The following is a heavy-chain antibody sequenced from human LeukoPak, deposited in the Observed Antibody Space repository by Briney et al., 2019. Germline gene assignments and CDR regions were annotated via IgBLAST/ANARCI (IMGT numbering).Heavy chain of an antibody. Sequence: PSETLSLTCTVSGGSISSYYWSRIRQPPGKGLEWIGYIYYSGSTNYNPSLKSRVTISVDTSKNQFSLKLSSVTAADTAVYYCAGGGGSYYAFDYWGQGTLVTVSS. CDR1: GGSISSYY. J-gene: IGHJ4*02. CDR3: AGGGGSYYAFDY. D-gene: IGHD1-26*01. V-gene: IGHV4-59*01. CDR2: IYYSGST.